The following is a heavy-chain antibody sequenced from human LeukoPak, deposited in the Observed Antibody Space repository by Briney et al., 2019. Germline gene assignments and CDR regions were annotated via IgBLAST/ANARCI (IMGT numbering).Heavy chain of an antibody. J-gene: IGHJ3*01. Sequence: SVRVSCKAAGGTFSSYTLRWVRQAPGQGLEWMGGIIPTFGTANYEQKFQGRATIITDESSSTAYMELSSLRSEDTAVYYCARVVVGPSFAFDVWGQGTVVIVSS. CDR2: IIPTFGTA. V-gene: IGHV1-69*05. CDR1: GGTFSSYT. D-gene: IGHD1-26*01. CDR3: ARVVVGPSFAFDV.